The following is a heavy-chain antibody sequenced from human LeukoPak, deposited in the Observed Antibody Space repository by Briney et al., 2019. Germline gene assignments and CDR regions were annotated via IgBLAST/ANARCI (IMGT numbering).Heavy chain of an antibody. J-gene: IGHJ6*02. Sequence: ASVKVSCKASGYTFTSYYMHWVRQAPGQGLEWMGWISGNNGNTNYAQKLQGRVTMTTDTSTSTAHMELRSLRSDDTAVYYCARVTGADYYYGMDVWGQGTTVTVSS. D-gene: IGHD1-14*01. V-gene: IGHV1-18*04. CDR3: ARVTGADYYYGMDV. CDR1: GYTFTSYY. CDR2: ISGNNGNT.